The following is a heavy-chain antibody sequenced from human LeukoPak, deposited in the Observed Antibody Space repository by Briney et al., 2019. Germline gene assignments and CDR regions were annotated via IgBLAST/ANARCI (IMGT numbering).Heavy chain of an antibody. J-gene: IGHJ4*02. CDR2: ISSSSSYI. Sequence: TGGSLRLSCAASGFTFISYSMNWVRQAPGKGLEWVSSISSSSSYIYYADSVKGRFTISRDNAKNSLYLQMNSLRAEDTAVYYCAREGIAAAGIDYWGQGTLVTVSS. V-gene: IGHV3-21*01. CDR3: AREGIAAAGIDY. CDR1: GFTFISYS. D-gene: IGHD6-13*01.